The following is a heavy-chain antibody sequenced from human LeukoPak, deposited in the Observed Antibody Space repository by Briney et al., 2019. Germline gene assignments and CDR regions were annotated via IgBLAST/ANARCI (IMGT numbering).Heavy chain of an antibody. J-gene: IGHJ4*02. CDR2: INHSGST. Sequence: SGTLSVTCAVHGGSYSGYYWSWFSQPPRKGVKSVGKINHSGSTNYNPSLKSRVTISVDTSKNQFSLKLSSVTAADTAVYYCARAARYCSSTSCYDFDYWGQGTLVTVSS. CDR3: ARAARYCSSTSCYDFDY. D-gene: IGHD2-2*01. V-gene: IGHV4-34*01. CDR1: GGSYSGYY.